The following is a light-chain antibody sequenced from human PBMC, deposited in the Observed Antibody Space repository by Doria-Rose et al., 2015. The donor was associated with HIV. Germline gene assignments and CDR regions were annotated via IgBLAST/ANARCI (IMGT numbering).Light chain of an antibody. J-gene: IGKJ4*01. CDR1: QSTGSF. CDR3: QQSYSTPLT. V-gene: IGKV1-39*01. CDR2: AAS. Sequence: DIQMTQSPFSLSASVGDRVTITCRASQSTGSFLNWYQQKPGKAPKLLIYAASSLQNGVPSMFSGSGSVTDFTLTISSLQPEDCATYFCQQSYSTPLTFGGGTKVEIK.